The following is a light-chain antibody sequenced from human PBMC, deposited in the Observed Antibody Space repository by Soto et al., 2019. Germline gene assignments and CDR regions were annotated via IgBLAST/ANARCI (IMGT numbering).Light chain of an antibody. V-gene: IGKV3-20*01. Sequence: EIVLTQSPGTLWLSPGDKATISCRASQSVSSNYLAWYQQKPGQGPRLLIYGASSRATGIPDRFSGSGSGTDFTLTISRLEPEDFAVYYGEQYGSSPRTFGQGTKVEIK. CDR1: QSVSSNY. CDR2: GAS. J-gene: IGKJ1*01. CDR3: EQYGSSPRT.